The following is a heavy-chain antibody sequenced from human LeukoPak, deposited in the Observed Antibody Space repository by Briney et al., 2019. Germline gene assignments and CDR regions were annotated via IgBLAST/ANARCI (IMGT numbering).Heavy chain of an antibody. CDR2: ISAYNGNT. V-gene: IGHV1-18*01. J-gene: IGHJ5*02. D-gene: IGHD3-3*01. Sequence: EASVKVSCKASGGTFSSYAISWVRQAPGQGLEWMGWISAYNGNTNYAQKLQGRVTMTTDTSTSTAYMELRSLRSDDTAVYYCARGDDWSGPTLFDPWGQGTLVTVSS. CDR3: ARGDDWSGPTLFDP. CDR1: GGTFSSYA.